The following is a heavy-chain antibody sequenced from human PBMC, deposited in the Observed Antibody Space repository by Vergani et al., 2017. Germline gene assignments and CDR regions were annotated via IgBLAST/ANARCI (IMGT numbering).Heavy chain of an antibody. CDR1: GFTFDDYA. CDR2: IKQDGSEK. Sequence: EVQLVESGGGLVQPGRSLRLSCAASGFTFDDYAMHWVRQAPGKGLEWVANIKQDGSEKYYVDSVKGRFTISRDNAKNSLYLQMNSLRAEDTAVYYCARAAAVGRRGAFDIWGQGTMVTVSS. V-gene: IGHV3-7*01. CDR3: ARAAAVGRRGAFDI. J-gene: IGHJ3*02.